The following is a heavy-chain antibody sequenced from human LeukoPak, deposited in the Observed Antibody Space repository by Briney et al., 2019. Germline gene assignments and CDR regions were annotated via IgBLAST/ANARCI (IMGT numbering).Heavy chain of an antibody. V-gene: IGHV1-2*02. J-gene: IGHJ5*02. Sequence: ASVKVSCKASGYTFTGYCMHWVRQAPGQGLEWMGWINPNSGGTNYAQKFQGRVTMTRDTSISTAYMELSRLRSDDTAVYYCARGKKGDRNWFDPWGQGTLVTVSS. CDR2: INPNSGGT. CDR3: ARGKKGDRNWFDP. CDR1: GYTFTGYC. D-gene: IGHD3-16*01.